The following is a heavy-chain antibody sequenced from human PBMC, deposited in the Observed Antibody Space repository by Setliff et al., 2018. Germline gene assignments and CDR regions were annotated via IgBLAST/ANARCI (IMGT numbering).Heavy chain of an antibody. CDR1: GGSITSHY. J-gene: IGHJ4*02. CDR2: IDYSGTT. V-gene: IGHV4-59*11. Sequence: SETLSLTCSVSGGSITSHYWSWIRQSPGKGLEWIGYIDYSGTTNYNPSLKSRVTISVDTSKNQFSLKLSSVTAADTAVYYCARRETYYNFWSGYFDYWGQGTLVTVSS. D-gene: IGHD3-3*01. CDR3: ARRETYYNFWSGYFDY.